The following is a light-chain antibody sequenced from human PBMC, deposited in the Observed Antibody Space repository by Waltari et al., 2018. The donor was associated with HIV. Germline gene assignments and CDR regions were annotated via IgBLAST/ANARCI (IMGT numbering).Light chain of an antibody. CDR3: SSYSSTSTLNWV. J-gene: IGLJ3*02. CDR1: RSDVGGYKY. Sequence: QSALTQPASVSGSPGQTISIPCTGTRSDVGGYKYVSWYQQTPGKAPKLIIYDVSFRPSGISDRFSGSKSGYTASLTISGLQVEDEADYYCSSYSSTSTLNWVFGGGTKLTVL. CDR2: DVS. V-gene: IGLV2-14*01.